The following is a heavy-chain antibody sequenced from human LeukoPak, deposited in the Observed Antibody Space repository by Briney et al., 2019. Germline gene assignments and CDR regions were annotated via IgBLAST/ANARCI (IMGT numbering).Heavy chain of an antibody. V-gene: IGHV3-30*02. CDR2: IRYDGSTK. D-gene: IGHD3-10*01. CDR1: GFSFSGYG. CDR3: ASPSGSRAPLQLDY. J-gene: IGHJ4*02. Sequence: GGSLRLSCAASGFSFSGYGMHWVRQAPGKGLEWVTFIRYDGSTKSYADSVKGRFTIARDNSKNTLYLQMNSLRAEDTAVYFCASPSGSRAPLQLDYWGQGTLVTVSS.